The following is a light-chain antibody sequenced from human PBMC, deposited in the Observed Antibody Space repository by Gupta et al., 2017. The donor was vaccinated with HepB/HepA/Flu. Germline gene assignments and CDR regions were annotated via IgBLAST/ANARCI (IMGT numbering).Light chain of an antibody. Sequence: DIKMTQYPSSLSASVGDRVTIACRASQSTGSSLNWYQHQPGKAPNLLIYAASTLRSGVPSRFSGSGSGIDFTLTVSGLQPEDVATYYCQQSYTAPLTFGGGTKVEIK. J-gene: IGKJ4*01. V-gene: IGKV1-39*01. CDR3: QQSYTAPLT. CDR1: QSTGSS. CDR2: AAS.